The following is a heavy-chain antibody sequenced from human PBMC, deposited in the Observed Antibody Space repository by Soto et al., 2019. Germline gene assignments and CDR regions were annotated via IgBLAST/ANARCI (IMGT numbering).Heavy chain of an antibody. Sequence: GGSLRLSCAASGFTFSTDAMNWVRQAPGKGLEWVANIKEDEGDKYYADSVEGRFTISRDNAKNSLYLQMNSLRAEDTAVYYCARDYYYYYYMDVWGKGTTVTVSS. CDR1: GFTFSTDA. V-gene: IGHV3-7*01. J-gene: IGHJ6*03. CDR2: IKEDEGDK. CDR3: ARDYYYYYYMDV.